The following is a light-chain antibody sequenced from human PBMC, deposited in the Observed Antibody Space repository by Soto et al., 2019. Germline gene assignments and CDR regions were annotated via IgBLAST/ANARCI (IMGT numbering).Light chain of an antibody. V-gene: IGKV1-9*01. Sequence: MHLIQSPSSLSASVGDRVTITCRASQGIINYLAWYQQKPGKAPKLLIYGASTLQSGVPSRFGGSGSGTDFTLTVSSLQPEDFATYYCQQLFMYPPPFGRGTKVDIK. J-gene: IGKJ3*01. CDR1: QGIINY. CDR3: QQLFMYPPP. CDR2: GAS.